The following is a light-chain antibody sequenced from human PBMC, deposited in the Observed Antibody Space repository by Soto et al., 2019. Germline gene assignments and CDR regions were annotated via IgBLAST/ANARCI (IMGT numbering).Light chain of an antibody. CDR1: SSDVGGYNY. CDR3: SSYTRISTYV. J-gene: IGLJ1*01. Sequence: QSVLTQPASVSGSLGQPITISCTGTSSDVGGYNYVSWYQQHPGKAPKVIIYEVSNRPSGVSNRFFGSKSGNTASLTISGLQPEDEADYYCSSYTRISTYVFGTGTKVTVL. V-gene: IGLV2-14*01. CDR2: EVS.